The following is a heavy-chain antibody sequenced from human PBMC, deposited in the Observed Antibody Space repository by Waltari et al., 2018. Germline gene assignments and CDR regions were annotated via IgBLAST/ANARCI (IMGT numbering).Heavy chain of an antibody. CDR3: ARDRGYFDY. CDR2: IKEDGGEK. J-gene: IGHJ4*02. V-gene: IGHV3-7*01. Sequence: EVQLVESGGGLVQPGGSLRLSCAASGLTFSKFWMSWVRQAPGKGVEWVGSIKEDGGEKYYGDSLKGRIIISRDNAKNSLYLQMNSLRVEDTAVYYCARDRGYFDYWGLGTLVTVSS. D-gene: IGHD3-10*01. CDR1: GLTFSKFW.